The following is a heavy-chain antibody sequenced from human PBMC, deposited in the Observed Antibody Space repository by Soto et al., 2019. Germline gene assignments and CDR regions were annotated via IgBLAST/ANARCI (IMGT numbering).Heavy chain of an antibody. CDR2: IYYSGTT. Sequence: ASETLSLTCAVSGYSISSSNWWGWIRQPPGKGLEWIGYIYYSGTTYYNPSLKSRVTMSVDTSKNQFSLKLTSVTAVDTAVYFCSRREIKGIIYYCGRGSLVTGYS. CDR1: GYSISSSNW. J-gene: IGHJ4*02. CDR3: SRREIKGIIYY. V-gene: IGHV4-28*01. D-gene: IGHD3-16*01.